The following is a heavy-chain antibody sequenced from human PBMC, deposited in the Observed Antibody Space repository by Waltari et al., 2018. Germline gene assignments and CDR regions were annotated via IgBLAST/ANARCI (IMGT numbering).Heavy chain of an antibody. CDR3: AKDRLSDARGTYSFGTDV. Sequence: QVQLVESGGGVVQPGRSLRLTCAVHGFTFSSHGMHGVRQAPGKGLEWVAVIVYDGSQKYYADSVKGRFTISRDNSKSTMYLQMNSLRSDDTAVYFCAKDRLSDARGTYSFGTDVWGQGTTVTVS. CDR2: IVYDGSQK. D-gene: IGHD3-10*02. CDR1: GFTFSSHG. J-gene: IGHJ6*02. V-gene: IGHV3-30*18.